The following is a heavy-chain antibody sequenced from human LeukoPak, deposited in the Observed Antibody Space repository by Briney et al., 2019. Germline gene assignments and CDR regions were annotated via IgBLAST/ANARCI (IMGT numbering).Heavy chain of an antibody. J-gene: IGHJ6*02. Sequence: GGSLRLSCAASGFKFDDYGMSWVRQAPGKGLEWVSSINWNGGSTGYADSVKGRFTISRDNAKKSLYLQMNSLRDEDTALYYCARGGRAVAGVRFYYNGMDVWGQGTTVTVSS. D-gene: IGHD6-19*01. CDR2: INWNGGST. CDR1: GFKFDDYG. CDR3: ARGGRAVAGVRFYYNGMDV. V-gene: IGHV3-20*04.